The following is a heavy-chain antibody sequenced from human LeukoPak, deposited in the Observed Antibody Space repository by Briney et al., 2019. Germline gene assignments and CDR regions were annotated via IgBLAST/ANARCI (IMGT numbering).Heavy chain of an antibody. CDR1: GFTFSGYW. Sequence: GGSLRLSCAASGFTFSGYWMSWVRQAPGKGLEWVATIKQDASEKTYVDSVEGRFTSSRDNAKSSLFLQMDSLRAEDTAVYYCARFGMDAAIDYWGQGALVTVSS. V-gene: IGHV3-7*01. CDR2: IKQDASEK. J-gene: IGHJ4*02. CDR3: ARFGMDAAIDY. D-gene: IGHD2-15*01.